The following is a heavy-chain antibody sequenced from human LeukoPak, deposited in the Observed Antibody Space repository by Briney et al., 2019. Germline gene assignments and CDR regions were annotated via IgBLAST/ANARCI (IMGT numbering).Heavy chain of an antibody. CDR2: ISDSGSST. V-gene: IGHV3-23*01. CDR3: AKGGGSCNFDY. D-gene: IGHD1-26*01. Sequence: GGSLRLSCAASGFTFSNYAMSWVRQAPGKGLEWVSLISDSGSSTYYADSVKGRFTISRDNSKNTLYLQMNSLRAEDTAVYYCAKGGGSCNFDYWGQGTLVTVSS. J-gene: IGHJ4*02. CDR1: GFTFSNYA.